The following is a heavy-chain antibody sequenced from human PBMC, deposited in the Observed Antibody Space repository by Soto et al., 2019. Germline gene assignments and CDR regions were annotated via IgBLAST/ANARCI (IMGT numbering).Heavy chain of an antibody. CDR2: ITDSGGST. J-gene: IGHJ4*02. V-gene: IGHV3-23*01. Sequence: EVHLLESGGGLVQPGESLRLSCAASGFIFSNHAMSWVHQAPGKGLEWVSAITDSGGSTYYADSVKGRFTVSRDNSKNTLYLQMNSLRAEDTALYYCAKDEFDYWGQGTLVTVSS. CDR3: AKDEFDY. CDR1: GFIFSNHA.